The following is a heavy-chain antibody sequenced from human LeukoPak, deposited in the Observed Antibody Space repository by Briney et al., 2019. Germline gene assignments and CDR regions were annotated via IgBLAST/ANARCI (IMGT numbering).Heavy chain of an antibody. Sequence: KPSETLSLTCTVSRGSISSGTSYWGWIRQPPGKGLEWIGSIFYGGSTYYNPSLKSRVTISVDTSKNQFSLKLNSVTAADTAVYYCARTVSYGYPSNFDYWGQGTLVTVSS. J-gene: IGHJ4*02. CDR1: RGSISSGTSY. CDR2: IFYGGST. D-gene: IGHD5-18*01. V-gene: IGHV4-39*07. CDR3: ARTVSYGYPSNFDY.